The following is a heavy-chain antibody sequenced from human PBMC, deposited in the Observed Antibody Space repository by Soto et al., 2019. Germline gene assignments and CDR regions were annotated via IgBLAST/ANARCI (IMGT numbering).Heavy chain of an antibody. CDR3: ARFDISRAEAGTFFDY. J-gene: IGHJ4*02. CDR1: GGSFSGYY. D-gene: IGHD6-13*01. Sequence: QVQLQQWGAGLLKPSETLSLTCAVYGGSFSGYYWSWIRQPPGTGLEWIGEINHSGSTNYNPSLKSRVTIAVGTSKNQCSRKLSSVTAADTAVYYCARFDISRAEAGTFFDYCGQGTLVTVSS. V-gene: IGHV4-34*01. CDR2: INHSGST.